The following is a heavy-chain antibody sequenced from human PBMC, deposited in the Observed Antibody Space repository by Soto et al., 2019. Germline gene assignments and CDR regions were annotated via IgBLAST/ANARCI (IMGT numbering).Heavy chain of an antibody. Sequence: SVKVSCKASGGTFSSYAISWVRQAPGQGLEWMGGIIPIFGTANYAQKFQGRVTITEDKYTSTAYMELSSLRSEDTAVYYCASAYYDFWSGYPLYFDYWCQGTLVTFSS. CDR3: ASAYYDFWSGYPLYFDY. CDR2: IIPIFGTA. J-gene: IGHJ4*02. D-gene: IGHD3-3*01. CDR1: GGTFSSYA. V-gene: IGHV1-69*06.